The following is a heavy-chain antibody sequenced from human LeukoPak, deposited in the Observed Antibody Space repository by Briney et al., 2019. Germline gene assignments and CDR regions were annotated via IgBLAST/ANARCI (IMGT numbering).Heavy chain of an antibody. CDR1: GFTFSSYG. J-gene: IGHJ4*02. Sequence: PGGSLRLSCAASGFTFSSYGMHWVRQAPGKGLEWVAVISFDGSNEYYIKSVKGRFIISRDNAKNTLYLEMNSLRTEDTAIYYCAKAFYYDSSGYYYPFFDYWGQGTLVTVSS. CDR3: AKAFYYDSSGYYYPFFDY. D-gene: IGHD3-22*01. CDR2: ISFDGSNE. V-gene: IGHV3-30*18.